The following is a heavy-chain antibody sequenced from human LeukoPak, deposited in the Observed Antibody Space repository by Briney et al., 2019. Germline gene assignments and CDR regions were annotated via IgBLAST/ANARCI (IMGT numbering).Heavy chain of an antibody. CDR1: GFTFSSYE. V-gene: IGHV3-23*01. CDR2: ISGSGGST. J-gene: IGHJ4*02. Sequence: GGSLRLSCAASGFTFSSYEMNWVRQAPGKGLEWVSGISGSGGSTHYADSVKGRFTISRDISKSTVYLQINSLRADDTAVYFCAKRNGFSSGYFDSWGQGTLVTVSS. CDR3: AKRNGFSSGYFDS. D-gene: IGHD1-1*01.